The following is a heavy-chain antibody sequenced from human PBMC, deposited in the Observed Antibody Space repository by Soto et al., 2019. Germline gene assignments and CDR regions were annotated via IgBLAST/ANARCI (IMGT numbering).Heavy chain of an antibody. CDR1: GFTFSSYA. CDR2: ISYDGSNK. V-gene: IGHV3-30-3*01. CDR3: ASSYSSSSDFDY. D-gene: IGHD6-6*01. Sequence: VQLVESGGGVVQPGRSLRLSCAASGFTFSSYAMHWVRQAPGKGLEWVAVISYDGSNKYYADSVKGRFTISRDNSKNTLYLQMNSLRAEDTAVYYCASSYSSSSDFDYWGQGTLVTVSS. J-gene: IGHJ4*02.